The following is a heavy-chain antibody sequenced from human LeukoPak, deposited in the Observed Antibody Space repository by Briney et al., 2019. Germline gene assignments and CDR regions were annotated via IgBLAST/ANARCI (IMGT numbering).Heavy chain of an antibody. V-gene: IGHV3-23*01. CDR3: AKDYFFDRLWVGRIEPEG. D-gene: IGHD3-16*01. Sequence: GGSLRLSCAVSGFAFGSEAMSWVRQSPARGLEWVASISPGGGTTYYADYVKGRFTISRDNSNNSLFVQMNSLRAEDTAVYFCAKDYFFDRLWVGRIEPEGWGQGTLVTVSS. CDR1: GFAFGSEA. J-gene: IGHJ4*02. CDR2: ISPGGGTT.